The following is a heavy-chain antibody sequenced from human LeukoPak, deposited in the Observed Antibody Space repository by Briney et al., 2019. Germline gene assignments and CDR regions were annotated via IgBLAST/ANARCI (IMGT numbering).Heavy chain of an antibody. CDR2: INHSGIT. CDR3: ARAVIVVAAATQRNWFDP. V-gene: IGHV4-34*01. CDR1: GRSFSGYY. Sequence: SETLSLTCAVYGRSFSGYYWAWIRQTPGKGLEWIGEINHSGITDYNPSLRSRVTISVDTSKNQFSLKLSSVTAADTAIYYCARAVIVVAAATQRNWFDPWGQGTLVTVSS. D-gene: IGHD2-15*01. J-gene: IGHJ5*02.